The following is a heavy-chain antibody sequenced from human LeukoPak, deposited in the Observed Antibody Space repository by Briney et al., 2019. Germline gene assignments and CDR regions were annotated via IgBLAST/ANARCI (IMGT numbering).Heavy chain of an antibody. CDR1: GFTFSSYA. J-gene: IGHJ4*02. Sequence: GGSLRLSCAASGFTFSSYAMSWVRQAPGKGLEWVSAISGSGGSTYYADSVKGRFTISRDNSKNTLYLQMNSLRAEDTAVYYCAEEGRGFGEFRNYLDYWGQGTLVTVSS. CDR2: ISGSGGST. CDR3: AEEGRGFGEFRNYLDY. V-gene: IGHV3-23*01. D-gene: IGHD3-10*01.